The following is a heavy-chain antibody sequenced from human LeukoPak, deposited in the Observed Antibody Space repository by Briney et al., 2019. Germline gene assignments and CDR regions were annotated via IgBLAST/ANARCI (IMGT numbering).Heavy chain of an antibody. CDR1: GFTFSSYA. D-gene: IGHD5-18*01. CDR2: ISGNGGST. J-gene: IGHJ4*02. Sequence: GGSLTLSCAVSGFTFSSYAKCWVRQAPGKGLEWVSVISGNGGSTYYSNSVKGRFTISRVNSKNTLYLQMNSLRAPDPAVYYCTTAPGRELWSAPFDYWGQGTLVTVSS. V-gene: IGHV3-23*01. CDR3: TTAPGRELWSAPFDY.